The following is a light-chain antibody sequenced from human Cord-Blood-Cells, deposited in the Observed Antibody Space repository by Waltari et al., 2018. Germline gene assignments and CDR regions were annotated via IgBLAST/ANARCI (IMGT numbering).Light chain of an antibody. Sequence: QLVLTQSPSASASLGASVKLTSTLSSGHSSNAIACHKQQPEKGPRYLMKLNSDGGHSKGDAVPDRFSGTSSGAERFHTISSLQPEDEADYYCQTWGTGIQVFGGGTKLTVL. J-gene: IGLJ3*02. CDR1: SGHSSNA. V-gene: IGLV4-69*01. CDR2: LNSDGGH. CDR3: QTWGTGIQV.